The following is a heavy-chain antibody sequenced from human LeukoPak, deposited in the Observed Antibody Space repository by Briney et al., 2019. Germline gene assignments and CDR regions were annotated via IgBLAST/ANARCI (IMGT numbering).Heavy chain of an antibody. J-gene: IGHJ4*02. CDR1: GYTFTSYG. D-gene: IGHD3-9*01. Sequence: ASVTVSCKSSGYTFTSYGISWVRQAPGQGLEWMGWISAYNGNTNYAQKLQGRVTMTTYTSTSTAYMELRSLRSDDTAVYYCARRTYYDILTGYPDYWGQGTLVTVSS. CDR3: ARRTYYDILTGYPDY. V-gene: IGHV1-18*04. CDR2: ISAYNGNT.